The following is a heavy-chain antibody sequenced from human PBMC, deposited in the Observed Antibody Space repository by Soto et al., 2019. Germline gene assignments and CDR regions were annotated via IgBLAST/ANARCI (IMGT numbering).Heavy chain of an antibody. CDR2: IIPLFGTP. CDR3: ARASPVISGGDPCYRLDSSCDS. D-gene: IGHD2-21*02. CDR1: GATFSTTG. Sequence: QVQLVQSGAEARKPGSSLRVSCKSSGATFSTTGISWVRQAPGQGLEWMGGIIPLFGTPKYARKFQGRVSITADESTNTMHIALNSIRPDDAAVCYCARASPVISGGDPCYRLDSSCDSWGQGSLVIVSS. J-gene: IGHJ5*01. V-gene: IGHV1-69*01.